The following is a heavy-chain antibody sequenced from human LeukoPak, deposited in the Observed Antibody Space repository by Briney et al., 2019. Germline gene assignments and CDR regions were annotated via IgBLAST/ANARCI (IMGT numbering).Heavy chain of an antibody. CDR2: ISNDGSTT. V-gene: IGHV3-74*01. J-gene: IGHJ4*02. CDR3: ARNGGSGSYCIY. Sequence: PGGSLRLSCTASGFIFTSYWMHWVRHVPGKGLMWVSRISNDGSTTNYADSVKGRFTISRDNANNTVYLQMNSLRAEDTAVYYCARNGGSGSYCIYWGQGTLVTVSS. D-gene: IGHD3-10*01. CDR1: GFIFTSYW.